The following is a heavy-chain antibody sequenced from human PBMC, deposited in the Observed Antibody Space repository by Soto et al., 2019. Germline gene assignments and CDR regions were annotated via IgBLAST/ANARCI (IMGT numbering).Heavy chain of an antibody. CDR1: GDSISSSSQY. D-gene: IGHD2-21*01. J-gene: IGHJ5*02. Sequence: PSETLSLTCSVSGDSISSSSQYWGWIRQPPGKGLEWIGSIHYSGTPYYNPSLKSRVTIFVDTSKNQLSLKLSSVTAAGTAVYYCARHWIAGSSIPWGQGTLVTVSS. CDR2: IHYSGTP. CDR3: ARHWIAGSSIP. V-gene: IGHV4-39*01.